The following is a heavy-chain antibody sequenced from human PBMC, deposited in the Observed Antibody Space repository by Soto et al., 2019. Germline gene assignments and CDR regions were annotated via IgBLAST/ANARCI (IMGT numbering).Heavy chain of an antibody. CDR2: LSGSGGST. Sequence: EVQLLESGGGLVQPGGSLRLSCAASGFTFSSYAMSWVRQAPGNGLEWVSALSGSGGSTYYADSVKGRFTISRDKSKNTLYLQMNSLRAEDTAVYYCTASSGWSHAFDIWGQGTMVTVSS. V-gene: IGHV3-23*01. J-gene: IGHJ3*02. D-gene: IGHD6-19*01. CDR3: TASSGWSHAFDI. CDR1: GFTFSSYA.